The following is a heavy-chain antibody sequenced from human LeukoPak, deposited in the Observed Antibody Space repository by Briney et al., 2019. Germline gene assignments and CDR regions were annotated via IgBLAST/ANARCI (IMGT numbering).Heavy chain of an antibody. V-gene: IGHV3-23*01. CDR1: GFTFSSYA. D-gene: IGHD3-22*01. CDR2: ISGSGGST. CDR3: ANSRYYYDSSGYYFDY. J-gene: IGHJ4*02. Sequence: SLRLSCAASGFTFSSYAMSWVRQAPGKGLEWVSAISGSGGSTYYADSVKGRFTISRDNSKNTLYLQMNSLRAEDTAVYYCANSRYYYDSSGYYFDYWGQGTLVTVSS.